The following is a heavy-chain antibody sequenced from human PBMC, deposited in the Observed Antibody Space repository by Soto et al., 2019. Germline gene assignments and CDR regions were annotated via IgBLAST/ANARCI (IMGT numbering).Heavy chain of an antibody. D-gene: IGHD5-12*01. J-gene: IGHJ5*02. CDR2: ISAYNGNT. Sequence: QVQLVQSGAEVKKPGAPVKVSCKAPGYTFTSYGISWVRQAPGQGLEGMGWISAYNGNTNYAQKLQGRFTMTTDTSTSTAYRELRSLRSDDTAVYYCAGSGGYSGYDLDWFDRWGQGALVTVS. V-gene: IGHV1-18*04. CDR1: GYTFTSYG. CDR3: AGSGGYSGYDLDWFDR.